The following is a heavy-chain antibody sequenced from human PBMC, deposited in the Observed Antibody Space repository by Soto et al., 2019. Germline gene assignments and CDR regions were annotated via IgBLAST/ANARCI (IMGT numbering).Heavy chain of an antibody. CDR3: VKDLSALVRGVIPTGMDV. CDR2: ISDIGTT. CDR1: GFLFSRYA. Sequence: EVQLLESGGGLVQPGGSLRLSCEASGFLFSRYAMSWVRQAPGKGLEWVSVISDIGTTYYADFLKGRFTVSRDNSKNTRYLQMNSLRADDTAIYYCVKDLSALVRGVIPTGMDVWGQGTTVTVSS. V-gene: IGHV3-23*01. J-gene: IGHJ6*02. D-gene: IGHD3-10*01.